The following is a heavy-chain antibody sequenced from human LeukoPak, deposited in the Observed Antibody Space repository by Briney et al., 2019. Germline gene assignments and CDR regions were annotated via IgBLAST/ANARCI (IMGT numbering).Heavy chain of an antibody. Sequence: QSGGSLTLSCAASGFTFSRYDVHWVRQAAGKGLEWVSAIGVAGDTYYPGSVKGRFTVSRENAKNSLYLQMNSLRAEDTAVYYCARGRGYHDSSGYYSAFDYWGQGTLVTVSS. D-gene: IGHD3-22*01. CDR1: GFTFSRYD. CDR2: IGVAGDT. CDR3: ARGRGYHDSSGYYSAFDY. V-gene: IGHV3-13*01. J-gene: IGHJ4*02.